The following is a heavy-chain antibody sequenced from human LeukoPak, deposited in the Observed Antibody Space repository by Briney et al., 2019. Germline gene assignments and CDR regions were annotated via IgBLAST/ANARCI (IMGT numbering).Heavy chain of an antibody. J-gene: IGHJ3*02. CDR3: ATASWREGHGGAFDI. D-gene: IGHD6-13*01. CDR1: GYTFTNYA. V-gene: IGHV1-24*01. CDR2: FDPEDGET. Sequence: ASVKVSCKASGYTFTNYAMNWVRQAPGQGLEWMGGFDPEDGETIYAQKFQGRVTMTEDTSTDTAYMELSSLRSEDTAVYYCATASWREGHGGAFDIWGQGTMVTVSS.